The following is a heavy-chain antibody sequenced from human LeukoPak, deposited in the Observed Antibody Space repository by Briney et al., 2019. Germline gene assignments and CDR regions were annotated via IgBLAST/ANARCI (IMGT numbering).Heavy chain of an antibody. J-gene: IGHJ4*02. CDR3: ARDSAELDY. V-gene: IGHV3-21*01. D-gene: IGHD1-26*01. CDR2: ISSSSSYI. Sequence: PGGPLRLSCAASGFTFSIYSMNWVRQAPGKGLEWVSSISSSSSYIHYTDSVKGRFTISRDNAKNSLYLQMSSLTAEDTALYYCARDSAELDYWGQGTLVTVSS. CDR1: GFTFSIYS.